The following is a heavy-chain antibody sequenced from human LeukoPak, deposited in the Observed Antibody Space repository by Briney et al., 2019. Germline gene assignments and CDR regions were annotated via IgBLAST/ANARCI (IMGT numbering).Heavy chain of an antibody. J-gene: IGHJ4*02. CDR1: GGSISSGGYY. CDR3: ARSGAYYDILTGYRPDSHPTQNFDY. Sequence: PSETLSLTCTVSGGSISSGGYYWSWIRQHPGTGLEWIGYIYYSGSTYYNPSLKSRVTISVDTSKNQFSLKLSSVTAADTAVYYCARSGAYYDILTGYRPDSHPTQNFDYWGQGTLVTVSS. V-gene: IGHV4-31*03. D-gene: IGHD3-9*01. CDR2: IYYSGST.